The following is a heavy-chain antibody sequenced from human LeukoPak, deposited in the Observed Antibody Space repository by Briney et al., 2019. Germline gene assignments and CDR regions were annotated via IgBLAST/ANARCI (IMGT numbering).Heavy chain of an antibody. D-gene: IGHD6-19*01. CDR1: GYTFTSYA. CDR3: ARVREQKYNNGWYPHYMDV. V-gene: IGHV1-18*01. J-gene: IGHJ6*03. Sequence: ASVKVSCKASGYTFTSYAITWVRQAPGQGPEWMGWISAKNGVANYAQRVQDRVTMTTDTSTSTAYMELRSLRSDDTAVYFCARVREQKYNNGWYPHYMDVWGKGTTVIVSS. CDR2: ISAKNGVA.